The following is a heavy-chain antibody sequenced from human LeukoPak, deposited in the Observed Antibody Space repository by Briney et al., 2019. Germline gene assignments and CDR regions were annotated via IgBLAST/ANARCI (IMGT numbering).Heavy chain of an antibody. J-gene: IGHJ4*02. CDR3: ARASNYVFDY. CDR2: ISDRSSTI. CDR1: GFTFSTYS. V-gene: IGHV3-48*01. D-gene: IGHD1-7*01. Sequence: GGSLRLSCAASGFTFSTYSMGWVRQAPGKWLEWVSYISDRSSTIYYPDSVKGRFTISRDNAKNSLYLQMDSLRAEDTAVYYCARASNYVFDYWGQGTLVTVSS.